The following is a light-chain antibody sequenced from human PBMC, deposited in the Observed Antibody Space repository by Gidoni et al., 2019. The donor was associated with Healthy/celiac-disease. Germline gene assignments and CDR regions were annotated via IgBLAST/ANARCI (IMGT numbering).Light chain of an antibody. Sequence: DIQMNKSPSSLSASVGDRVTITCRASQSISSYLNWYQQKPGKAPKLLIYAASSLQSGVPSRFSGSGSVTDFTLTISSLQPEDFATYYCQQSYSTPFTFGPGTKVDIQ. V-gene: IGKV1-39*01. CDR2: AAS. J-gene: IGKJ3*01. CDR3: QQSYSTPFT. CDR1: QSISSY.